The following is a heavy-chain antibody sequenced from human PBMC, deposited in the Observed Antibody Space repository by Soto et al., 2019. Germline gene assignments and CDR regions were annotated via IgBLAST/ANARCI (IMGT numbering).Heavy chain of an antibody. J-gene: IGHJ4*02. D-gene: IGHD3-22*01. CDR2: MIPIFGTA. CDR1: GGTFSTYA. V-gene: IGHV1-69*01. Sequence: QVQLVQSGAEVKKPGTSVKVSCKASGGTFSTYAIDWVRQAPGQGLEWMGGMIPIFGTANYAQKFQGRVTTTADESTSTVCMELRSVRYEYKAVYYCARGVHQVSSGYCIFYWGQGTMVTVSS. CDR3: ARGVHQVSSGYCIFY.